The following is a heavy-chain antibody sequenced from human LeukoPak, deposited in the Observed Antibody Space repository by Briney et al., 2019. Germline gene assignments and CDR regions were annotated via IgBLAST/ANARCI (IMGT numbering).Heavy chain of an antibody. V-gene: IGHV3-23*01. CDR3: AKHTNYYDSGGSPLSYYYYGMDV. CDR2: ISGDGGHT. J-gene: IGHJ6*02. D-gene: IGHD3-22*01. Sequence: GGSLRLSCAASGFTFSSYWMSWVRQAPGKGLEWVSAISGDGGHTYYADSVKGRFTISRDNSKNTLPLQMNSLRAEDTAVYYCAKHTNYYDSGGSPLSYYYYGMDVWGQGTTVTVSS. CDR1: GFTFSSYW.